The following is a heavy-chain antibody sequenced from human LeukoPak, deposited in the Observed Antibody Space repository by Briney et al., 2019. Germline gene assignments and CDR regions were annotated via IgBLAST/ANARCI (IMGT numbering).Heavy chain of an antibody. CDR1: GFTFSSYS. J-gene: IGHJ4*02. Sequence: GGSLRLSCAASGFTFSSYSMNWVRQAPGKGLEWVSSISSSSSYIYYADSVKGRFTISRDNAKNSLYLQMNSLRAEDTAVYYCARDHAYYYGSGSGFDYWGQGTLVTVSS. D-gene: IGHD3-10*01. V-gene: IGHV3-21*01. CDR2: ISSSSSYI. CDR3: ARDHAYYYGSGSGFDY.